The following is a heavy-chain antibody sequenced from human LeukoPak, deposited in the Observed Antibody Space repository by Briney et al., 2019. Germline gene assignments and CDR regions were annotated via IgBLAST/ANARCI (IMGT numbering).Heavy chain of an antibody. CDR3: ARGESAAGDASEFAY. CDR1: GFTFNTYI. V-gene: IGHV3-21*01. D-gene: IGHD6-13*01. Sequence: GGSLRLSCAASGFTFNTYIMTWVRQAPGKGLEWVSSITSRSSSIYYADSVKGRFTISRDNAKDSLYLHMNSLRAEDTAVYYCARGESAAGDASEFAYWGQGILVTVSS. CDR2: ITSRSSSI. J-gene: IGHJ4*02.